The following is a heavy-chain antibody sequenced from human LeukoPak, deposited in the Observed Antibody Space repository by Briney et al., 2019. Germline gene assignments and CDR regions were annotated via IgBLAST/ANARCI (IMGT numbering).Heavy chain of an antibody. J-gene: IGHJ4*02. V-gene: IGHV1-2*02. Sequence: GASVKVSCKASGYTFTDYYMHWVRQAPGQGLEWMGWINPNSGGANYAQKFQGRVTMTRDTSISTAYMELSRLRSDDTAVYYCARDYCYDSSGYSNYFDYWGQGTLVTVSS. CDR2: INPNSGGA. CDR1: GYTFTDYY. D-gene: IGHD3-22*01. CDR3: ARDYCYDSSGYSNYFDY.